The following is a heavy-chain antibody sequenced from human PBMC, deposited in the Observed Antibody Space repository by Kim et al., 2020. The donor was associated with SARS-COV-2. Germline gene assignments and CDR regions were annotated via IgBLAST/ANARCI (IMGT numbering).Heavy chain of an antibody. Sequence: GESLKISCQTSGYSFTSYWIGWVRQMPGEGLEWVGMIDPSDSYTNYSPSFQGHVTISADKSISTAYLQWSSLKASDTAMYYCARHENHFGVEKPLDYWGQGTLVTVSS. J-gene: IGHJ4*02. CDR2: IDPSDSYT. CDR1: GYSFTSYW. V-gene: IGHV5-10-1*01. D-gene: IGHD3-3*01. CDR3: ARHENHFGVEKPLDY.